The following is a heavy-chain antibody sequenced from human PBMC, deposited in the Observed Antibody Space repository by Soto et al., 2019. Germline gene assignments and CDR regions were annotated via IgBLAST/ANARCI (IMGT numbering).Heavy chain of an antibody. CDR1: GYTFTSYA. CDR2: INAGNGNT. V-gene: IGHV1-3*01. CDR3: ARANTPDALRFGGYYYGMDV. D-gene: IGHD3-3*01. J-gene: IGHJ6*02. Sequence: ASVKVSCKASGYTFTSYAMHWVRQAPGQRLEWMGWINAGNGNTKYSQKFQGRVTITRDTSASTAYMELSSLRSEDTAVYYCARANTPDALRFGGYYYGMDVWGQGTTVTVSS.